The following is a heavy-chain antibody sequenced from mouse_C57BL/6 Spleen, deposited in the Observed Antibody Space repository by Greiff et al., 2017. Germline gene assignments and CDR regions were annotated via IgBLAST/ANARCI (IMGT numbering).Heavy chain of an antibody. D-gene: IGHD1-1*01. J-gene: IGHJ1*03. CDR2: IRSKSSNYAT. V-gene: IGHV10-3*01. CDR3: VREVTTVVATKGYFDV. CDR1: GFTFNTYA. Sequence: EVHLVESGGGLVQPKGSLKLSCAASGFTFNTYAMHWVRQAPGKGLEWVARIRSKSSNYATYYADSVKDRFTISRDDSQSRLYLQMNNLKTEDTAMYYCVREVTTVVATKGYFDVWGTGTTVTVSS.